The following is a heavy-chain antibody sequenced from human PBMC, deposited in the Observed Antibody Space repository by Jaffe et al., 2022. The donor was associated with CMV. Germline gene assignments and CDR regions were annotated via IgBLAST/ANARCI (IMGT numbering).Heavy chain of an antibody. J-gene: IGHJ1*01. D-gene: IGHD3-22*01. CDR2: INHSGST. V-gene: IGHV4-34*01. Sequence: QVQLQQWGAGLLKPSETLSLTCAVYGGSFSGYYWSWIRQPPGKGLEWIGEINHSGSTNYNPSLKSRVTISVDTSKNQFSLKLSSVTAADTAVYYCASSRNYYDSSGSHRKDEYFQHWGQGTLVTVSS. CDR1: GGSFSGYY. CDR3: ASSRNYYDSSGSHRKDEYFQH.